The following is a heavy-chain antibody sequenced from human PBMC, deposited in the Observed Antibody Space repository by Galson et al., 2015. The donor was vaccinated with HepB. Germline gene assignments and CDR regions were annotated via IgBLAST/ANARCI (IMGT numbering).Heavy chain of an antibody. Sequence: TLSLTCAVSGGSITSDDYSWNWIRQPPGKGLEWIGYISHSGRTYYTPSLRGRVTISVDTSMNQFSLNLRSVTAADTAVYYCGRLNRVTIFGRRIISPWFDPWGQGTLVTVSS. CDR1: GGSITSDDYS. D-gene: IGHD3-3*01. J-gene: IGHJ5*02. CDR2: ISHSGRT. CDR3: GRLNRVTIFGRRIISPWFDP. V-gene: IGHV4-30-2*01.